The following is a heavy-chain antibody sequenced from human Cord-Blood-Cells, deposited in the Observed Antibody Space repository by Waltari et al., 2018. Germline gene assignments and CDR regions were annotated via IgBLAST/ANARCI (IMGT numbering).Heavy chain of an antibody. CDR3: ARGETGDHRVDY. J-gene: IGHJ4*02. Sequence: QVQLQQWGAGLLKPSETLSLTCAVYGGSFSGYYWSWIRQRPGKGLEWIWEINNSGSTSSTPSLKSRVTISVDTSKNQFSLELSAVTAADTAVYYCARGETGDHRVDYWGQGTLVTVAS. D-gene: IGHD7-27*01. CDR1: GGSFSGYY. V-gene: IGHV4-34*01. CDR2: INNSGST.